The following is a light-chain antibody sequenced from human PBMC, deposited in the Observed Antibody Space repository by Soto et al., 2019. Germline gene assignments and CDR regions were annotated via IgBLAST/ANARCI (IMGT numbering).Light chain of an antibody. CDR1: QSVSNNY. J-gene: IGKJ1*01. CDR3: QQYGSSTWT. Sequence: EIVLTQSPGTLSLSPGERATLSFRTSQSVSNNYLAWYQQKPGQAPRLLIYGASSRATGIPDRFSGSGSGTDFTLTISRLEPEDFAVYYCQQYGSSTWTFGQGTKVDIK. CDR2: GAS. V-gene: IGKV3-20*01.